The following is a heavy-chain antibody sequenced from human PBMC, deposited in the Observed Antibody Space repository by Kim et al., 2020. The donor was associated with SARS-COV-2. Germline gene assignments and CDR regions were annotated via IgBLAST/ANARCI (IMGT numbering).Heavy chain of an antibody. CDR2: INAGNGNT. CDR3: ARKPTDGYSKGSYYYYGMDV. J-gene: IGHJ6*02. D-gene: IGHD6-13*01. V-gene: IGHV1-3*01. Sequence: ASVKVSCKASGYTFTSYAMHWVRQAPGQRLEWMGWINAGNGNTKYSQKFQGRVTITRDTSASTAYMELSSLRSEDTAVYYCARKPTDGYSKGSYYYYGMDVWGQGTTVTVSS. CDR1: GYTFTSYA.